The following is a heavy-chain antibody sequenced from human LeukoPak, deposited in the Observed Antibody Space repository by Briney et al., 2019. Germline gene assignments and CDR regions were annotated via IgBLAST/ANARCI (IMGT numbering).Heavy chain of an antibody. V-gene: IGHV3-7*01. CDR1: GFTFSSYW. Sequence: GGSLRLSCAASGFTFSSYWMSWVRQAPGKGLEWVANINQDGTEKYYVDSVKGRFTISRDNAKNSLYLQMNSLRAEDTAVYYCARCITIFGVVPSPFDYWGQGTLVTVSS. CDR3: ARCITIFGVVPSPFDY. J-gene: IGHJ4*02. D-gene: IGHD3-3*01. CDR2: INQDGTEK.